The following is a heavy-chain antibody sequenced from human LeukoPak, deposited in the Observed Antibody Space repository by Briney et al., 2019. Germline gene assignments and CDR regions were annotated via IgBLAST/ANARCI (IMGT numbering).Heavy chain of an antibody. V-gene: IGHV4-34*01. J-gene: IGHJ5*02. CDR3: ARLKYNWNYWFDP. CDR1: GGSFSGYY. D-gene: IGHD1-7*01. CDR2: IYSSGST. Sequence: SETLSLTCAVYGGSFSGYYWSWIRQPPGKGLEWIGSIYSSGSTYYNPSLKSRVTISVDTTKNQFSLRLSSVTAADTAVYYCARLKYNWNYWFDPWGQGTLVTVSS.